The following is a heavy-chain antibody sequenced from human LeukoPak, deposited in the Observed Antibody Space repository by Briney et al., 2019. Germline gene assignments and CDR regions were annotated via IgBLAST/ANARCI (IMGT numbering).Heavy chain of an antibody. CDR2: ISGSGGST. CDR3: AKDTKYYYDSSGWFDP. Sequence: GGSLRLSCAASGFTFSSYAMSWVRQAPGKGLEWVSAISGSGGSTYYADSVKGRFTISRDNSKNTLYLQMNSLRAEDTAVYYCAKDTKYYYDSSGWFDPWGQGTLVTVSS. J-gene: IGHJ5*02. D-gene: IGHD3-22*01. CDR1: GFTFSSYA. V-gene: IGHV3-23*01.